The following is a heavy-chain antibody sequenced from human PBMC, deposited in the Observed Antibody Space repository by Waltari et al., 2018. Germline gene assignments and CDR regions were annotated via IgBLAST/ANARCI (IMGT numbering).Heavy chain of an antibody. CDR1: GGSISSSSYY. Sequence: QLQLQESGPGLVKPSETLSLTCTVSGGSISSSSYYWGWIRQPPGKGLEWIGRIYYSGSVYYNPSLKSRVTRSVDTSKNQFSLKLSSVTAADTAVYYCARHFGDRPYYYDSSGYPVDYWGQGTLVTVSS. V-gene: IGHV4-39*07. CDR3: ARHFGDRPYYYDSSGYPVDY. CDR2: IYYSGSV. J-gene: IGHJ4*02. D-gene: IGHD3-22*01.